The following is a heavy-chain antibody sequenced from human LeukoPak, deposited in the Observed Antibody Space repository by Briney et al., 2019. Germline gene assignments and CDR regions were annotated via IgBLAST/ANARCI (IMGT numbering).Heavy chain of an antibody. CDR3: ARDTGRRFDY. CDR1: GDSVSSNSAA. V-gene: IGHV6-1*01. J-gene: IGHJ4*02. D-gene: IGHD1-14*01. CDR2: TYYRSKWYN. Sequence: PSQTLSLTCSISGDSVSSNSAAWNWIRQSPSRGLEWLGGTYYRSKWYNDYAVSVKSRITFNTDTSKKQFSLQLNSVTPEDTAVYYCARDTGRRFDYWGQGTLVTVSS.